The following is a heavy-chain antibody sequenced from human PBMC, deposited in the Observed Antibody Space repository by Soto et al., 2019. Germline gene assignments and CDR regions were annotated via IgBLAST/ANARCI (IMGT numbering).Heavy chain of an antibody. CDR1: GGSISSYY. V-gene: IGHV4-59*08. J-gene: IGHJ4*02. Sequence: QVQLQESGPGLVKPSETLSLTCTVSGGSISSYYWSWIRQPPGKGLEWIGYIYYSGSTNYNPSLKSRVTISVDPSKNQFSLKLSSVTAADTAVYYLARKGGGETFDYWGQGTLVTVSS. CDR3: ARKGGGETFDY. CDR2: IYYSGST. D-gene: IGHD3-16*01.